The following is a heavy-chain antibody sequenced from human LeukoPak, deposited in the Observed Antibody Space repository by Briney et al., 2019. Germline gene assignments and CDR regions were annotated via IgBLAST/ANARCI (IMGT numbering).Heavy chain of an antibody. J-gene: IGHJ4*02. CDR1: GFTFSSYS. Sequence: GGSLRLSCAASGFTFSSYSMNWVRQAPGKGLEWVSSIGSSSSYIYYADSVKGRFTISRDNAKNSLYLQMNSLRAEDTAVYYCARDGVRLERRVFDYWGQGTLVTVSS. D-gene: IGHD1-1*01. V-gene: IGHV3-21*01. CDR2: IGSSSSYI. CDR3: ARDGVRLERRVFDY.